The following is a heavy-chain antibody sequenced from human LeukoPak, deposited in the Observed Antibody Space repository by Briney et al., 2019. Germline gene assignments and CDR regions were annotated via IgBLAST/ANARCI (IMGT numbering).Heavy chain of an antibody. CDR3: ARSFTMIVVDRGTYFDY. D-gene: IGHD3-22*01. Sequence: ASETLSLTCAVHGGSFSGYYWSWIRQPPGKGLEWIGEINHSGSTNYNPSLKSRVTISVDTSKNQFSLKLSSVTAADTAVYYCARSFTMIVVDRGTYFDYWGQGTLVTVSS. CDR2: INHSGST. CDR1: GGSFSGYY. V-gene: IGHV4-34*01. J-gene: IGHJ4*02.